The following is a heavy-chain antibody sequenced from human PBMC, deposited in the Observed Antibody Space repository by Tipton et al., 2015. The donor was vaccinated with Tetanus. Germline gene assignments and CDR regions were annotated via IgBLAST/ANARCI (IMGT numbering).Heavy chain of an antibody. CDR1: GGSISGSY. CDR3: ARANNELPKKGPFAS. CDR2: VYYTGST. J-gene: IGHJ4*02. V-gene: IGHV4-59*01. Sequence: TLSLTCTVSGGSISGSYWNWIRQPPGKGLEWIGYVYYTGSTNHNPSLKSRVTISMDRSKNQFSLRLTSVTAADTAVYYCARANNELPKKGPFASWGQGSLVIVSS. D-gene: IGHD5-24*01.